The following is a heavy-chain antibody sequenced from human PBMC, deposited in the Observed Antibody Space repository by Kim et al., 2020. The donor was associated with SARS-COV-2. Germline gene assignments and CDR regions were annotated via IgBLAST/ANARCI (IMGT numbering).Heavy chain of an antibody. Sequence: GESLRLSCAASGFTFSSYGMHWVRQAPGKGLEWVAVISYDGSNKYYADSVKGRFTISRDNSKNTLYLQMNSLRAEDTAVYYCAKAYYGSGSYPFDYWGQGTLGTVSS. CDR1: GFTFSSYG. CDR2: ISYDGSNK. CDR3: AKAYYGSGSYPFDY. V-gene: IGHV3-30*18. D-gene: IGHD3-10*01. J-gene: IGHJ4*02.